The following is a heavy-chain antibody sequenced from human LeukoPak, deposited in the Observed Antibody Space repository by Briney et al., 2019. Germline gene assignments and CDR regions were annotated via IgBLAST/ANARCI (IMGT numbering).Heavy chain of an antibody. V-gene: IGHV3-30*02. Sequence: PRGSLRLSCAASGFTFSSYGMHWVRQAPGKGLEWVAFIRYDGSNKYYADSVKGRFTISRDNSKNTLYLQMNSLRAEDTAVYYCAKDGVVVVPAASPYYYYMDVWGKGTTVTVSS. J-gene: IGHJ6*03. CDR1: GFTFSSYG. D-gene: IGHD2-2*01. CDR2: IRYDGSNK. CDR3: AKDGVVVVPAASPYYYYMDV.